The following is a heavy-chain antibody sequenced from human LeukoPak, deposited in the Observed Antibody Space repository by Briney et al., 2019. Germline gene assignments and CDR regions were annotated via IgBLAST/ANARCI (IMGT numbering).Heavy chain of an antibody. D-gene: IGHD3-10*01. CDR1: GFTFSGHW. Sequence: GGSLRLSCAASGFTFSGHWMSWVRQAPGKGLEWVANIKQGGNEIYYVDSVTGRFTISRDNAKNSLFLQMNSLRAEDTAVYYCARDREIDYWGQGTLVTVSS. CDR3: ARDREIDY. V-gene: IGHV3-7*03. CDR2: IKQGGNEI. J-gene: IGHJ4*02.